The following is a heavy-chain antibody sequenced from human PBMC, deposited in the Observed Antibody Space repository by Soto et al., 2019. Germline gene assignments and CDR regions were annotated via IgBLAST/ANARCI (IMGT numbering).Heavy chain of an antibody. CDR1: GGTFSIYA. V-gene: IGHV1-69*13. D-gene: IGHD3-22*01. Sequence: SVKVSCKASGGTFSIYAISWVRQAPGQGLEWMGGIIPIFGTANYAQKFQGRVTITADESTSTAYMELSSLRSEDTAVYYCARDRRWYYDSSGYFNWGQGTLVTVSS. CDR2: IIPIFGTA. J-gene: IGHJ4*02. CDR3: ARDRRWYYDSSGYFN.